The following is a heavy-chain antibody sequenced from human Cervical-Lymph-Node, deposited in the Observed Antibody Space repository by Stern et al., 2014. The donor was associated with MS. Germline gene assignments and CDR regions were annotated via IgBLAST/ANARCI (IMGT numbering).Heavy chain of an antibody. CDR1: GFTFEDYA. D-gene: IGHD2-2*02. V-gene: IGHV3-33*01. CDR2: IWYDGSQK. CDR3: ARKIPDYYYYAMDV. Sequence: AQLEESGGGVVQPGGSQRLSCTASGFTFEDYAMEWVRQVPGKGLEWVAMIWYDGSQKYYGDSVRGRFSVSRDNSRNTLYLQMKSLSLEDTAVYYCARKIPDYYYYAMDVWGQGTTVTVSS. J-gene: IGHJ6*02.